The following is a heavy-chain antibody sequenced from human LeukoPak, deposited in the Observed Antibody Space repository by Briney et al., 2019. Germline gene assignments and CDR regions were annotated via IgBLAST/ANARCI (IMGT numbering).Heavy chain of an antibody. Sequence: PGGSLTLSCAASGFTFSSYSMNWVRQAPGKGLEWVSSISSCSSYIYYADPVKGRFTISRDNAKNSLYLQMNSLRAEDTAVYYCARGEADYDFWSGYSNWFDPWGQGTRVTASS. CDR2: ISSCSSYI. D-gene: IGHD3-3*01. CDR1: GFTFSSYS. CDR3: ARGEADYDFWSGYSNWFDP. V-gene: IGHV3-21*01. J-gene: IGHJ5*02.